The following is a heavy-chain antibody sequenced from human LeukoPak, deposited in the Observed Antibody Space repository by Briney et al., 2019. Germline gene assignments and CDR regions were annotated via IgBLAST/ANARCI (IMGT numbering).Heavy chain of an antibody. Sequence: PGGSLRLSCAASGFTFSSYAMSWVRQAPGKGLEWVAVISYDGSNKYYADSVKGRFTISRDNSKNTLYLQMNSLRAEDTAVYYCAKDGAEGGYDFYNWFDPWGQGTLVTVSS. J-gene: IGHJ5*02. D-gene: IGHD5-12*01. CDR3: AKDGAEGGYDFYNWFDP. CDR1: GFTFSSYA. CDR2: ISYDGSNK. V-gene: IGHV3-30*18.